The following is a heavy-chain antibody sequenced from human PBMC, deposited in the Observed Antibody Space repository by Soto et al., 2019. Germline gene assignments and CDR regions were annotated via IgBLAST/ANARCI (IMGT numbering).Heavy chain of an antibody. CDR3: ARGGRYQNFDY. CDR2: IYYSGST. D-gene: IGHD1-20*01. J-gene: IGHJ4*02. Sequence: SETLSLTCTLSGASISSFYWSWIRQAPGKELEWIGYIYYSGSTNYNPSLKSRVTMSVDTSKNQFSLNLNSVTAADTAVYFCARGGRYQNFDYWGQGILVTVSS. CDR1: GASISSFY. V-gene: IGHV4-59*01.